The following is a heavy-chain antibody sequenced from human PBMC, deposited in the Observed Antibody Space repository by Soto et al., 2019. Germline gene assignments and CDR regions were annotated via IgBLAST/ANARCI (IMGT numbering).Heavy chain of an antibody. CDR2: IKQDGSEK. J-gene: IGHJ4*02. CDR3: AKDSVLRFLEWTYFDY. V-gene: IGHV3-7*01. D-gene: IGHD3-3*01. CDR1: GFTFSNYW. Sequence: EVQVVESGGGWVQPGGSLRLSCAASGFTFSNYWMTWVRQAPGKGLEWVANIKQDGSEKYYVDSVKGRFTISRDNAKKSLYLQMNSLRAEDTAVYYCAKDSVLRFLEWTYFDYWGQGTLVTVSS.